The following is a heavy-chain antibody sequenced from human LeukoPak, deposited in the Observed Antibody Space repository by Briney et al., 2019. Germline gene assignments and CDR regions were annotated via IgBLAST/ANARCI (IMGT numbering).Heavy chain of an antibody. CDR3: ANSVTGDFDY. J-gene: IGHJ4*02. V-gene: IGHV3-23*01. Sequence: GGSLRLSCAASGFTFSSYSMNWVRQAPGKGLEWVSAISGSGGSTYYADSVKGRFTISRDNSKNTLYLQMNSLRAEDTAVYYCANSVTGDFDYWGQGTLVTVSS. D-gene: IGHD2-21*02. CDR1: GFTFSSYS. CDR2: ISGSGGST.